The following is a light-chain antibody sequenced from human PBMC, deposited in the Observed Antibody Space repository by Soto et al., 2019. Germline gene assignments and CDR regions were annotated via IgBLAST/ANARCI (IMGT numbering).Light chain of an antibody. J-gene: IGKJ5*01. V-gene: IGKV1-39*01. CDR3: QQTDSTPIT. Sequence: DIQMTQSPSSLSASVGDRVTITCRASQPISNNLNWYQQRPGKPPNLLIYASSSVQNGVPPRFSGGGSGTEFTLTISSLQPEDFAIYYCQQTDSTPITFGQGTRLEIK. CDR2: ASS. CDR1: QPISNN.